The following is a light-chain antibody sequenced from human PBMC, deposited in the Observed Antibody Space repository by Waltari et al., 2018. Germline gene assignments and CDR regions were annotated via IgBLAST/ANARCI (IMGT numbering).Light chain of an antibody. V-gene: IGLV2-14*03. Sequence: QSALTQPASVSGSPGQSITTPCPGTSSAVGTYNSASWYQGHPGQSPKVIIYDVSDRPSGVSARFSASKSGNTASLTISGLQAEDEADYYCSSQSSNNVVLFGGGTKVTVL. J-gene: IGLJ3*02. CDR1: SSAVGTYNS. CDR2: DVS. CDR3: SSQSSNNVVL.